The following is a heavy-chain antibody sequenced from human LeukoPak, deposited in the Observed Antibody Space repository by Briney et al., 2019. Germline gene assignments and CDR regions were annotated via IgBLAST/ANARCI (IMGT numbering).Heavy chain of an antibody. CDR3: ARLERWSLDY. V-gene: IGHV4-39*07. D-gene: IGHD3-3*01. CDR1: GGSISSSSYY. Sequence: SETLSLTCTVSGGSISSSSYYWGWIRQPPGKGLEWIGSIYYSGSTYYNPSLKSRVTISVDTSKNQFSLKLSSVTAADTAVYYCARLERWSLDYWGQGALVTVSS. CDR2: IYYSGST. J-gene: IGHJ4*02.